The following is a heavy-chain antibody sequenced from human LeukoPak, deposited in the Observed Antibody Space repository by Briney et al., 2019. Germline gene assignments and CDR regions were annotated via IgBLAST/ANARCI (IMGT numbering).Heavy chain of an antibody. CDR3: ARGRLGELSSNPDAFDI. CDR1: GFTFSNYW. D-gene: IGHD3-16*02. J-gene: IGHJ3*02. V-gene: IGHV3-74*01. CDR2: INSDGSTT. Sequence: HPGGSLRLSCAASGFTFSNYWMHWVRQAPGKGLVWVSRINSDGSTTTSADSVKGRFTISRDNPKNTLYLQMNSLRVADTAVYYCARGRLGELSSNPDAFDIWGQGTMVTVSS.